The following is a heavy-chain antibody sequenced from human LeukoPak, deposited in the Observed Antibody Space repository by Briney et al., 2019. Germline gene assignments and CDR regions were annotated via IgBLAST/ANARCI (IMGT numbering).Heavy chain of an antibody. J-gene: IGHJ5*02. CDR1: GGSISSYY. CDR3: AKNGQTGFSFDP. Sequence: SETLSLTCTVSGGSISSYYWSWIRQPPGKGLEWIGCIYYTGSTNFNPSLKSRVTMSVDTSKNQFSLKLSSVTAADTAVYHCAKNGQTGFSFDPWGQGTLVTVSS. CDR2: IYYTGST. V-gene: IGHV4-59*12. D-gene: IGHD3-9*01.